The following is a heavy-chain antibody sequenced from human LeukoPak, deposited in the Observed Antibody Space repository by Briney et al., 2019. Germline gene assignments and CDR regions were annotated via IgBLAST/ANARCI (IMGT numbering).Heavy chain of an antibody. CDR3: ARGTTMVQGVVIDYHYYMDV. J-gene: IGHJ6*03. V-gene: IGHV4-4*07. D-gene: IGHD3-10*01. Sequence: SETLSLTCTVSGASISSFYWSWVRQPAGKGLEWIGRIFSGGNTNYNPPLRSRVTMSVDTSRNQFSLKLSSVTAADTAVYYCARGTTMVQGVVIDYHYYMDVWGKGTMVTVSS. CDR1: GASISSFY. CDR2: IFSGGNT.